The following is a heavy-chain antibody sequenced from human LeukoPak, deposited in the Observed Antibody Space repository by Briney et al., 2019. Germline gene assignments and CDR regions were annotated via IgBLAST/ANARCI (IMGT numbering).Heavy chain of an antibody. J-gene: IGHJ4*02. CDR1: GFTFSSYS. CDR2: ISSSSSTI. D-gene: IGHD5-18*01. V-gene: IGHV3-48*01. CDR3: GRDLGYTARAMKRNY. Sequence: GGSLRLSCAASGFTFSSYSMNWVRQAPGKGLEWVSYISSSSSTIYYADSLKGPFTISRANAKNTLYLQMNSMRAEDTAVYYCGRDLGYTARAMKRNYWGQGTLVTVSS.